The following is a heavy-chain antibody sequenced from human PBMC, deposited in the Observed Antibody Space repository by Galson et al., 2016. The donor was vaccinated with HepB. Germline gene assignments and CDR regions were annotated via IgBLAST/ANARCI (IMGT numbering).Heavy chain of an antibody. CDR2: IFWDDDE. CDR3: ARQFFYGGGGGNWFDF. J-gene: IGHJ5*01. Sequence: PALVKPTQTLTLTCTFSGFSLDTYGIAVGWIRQPPGKALEWLALIFWDDDERYSPSLQHRITLTKDTSRSQVVLARTNIGPVDTATYYCARQFFYGGGGGNWFDFWGQGIPVTV. V-gene: IGHV2-5*02. D-gene: IGHD2-21*01. CDR1: GFSLDTYGIA.